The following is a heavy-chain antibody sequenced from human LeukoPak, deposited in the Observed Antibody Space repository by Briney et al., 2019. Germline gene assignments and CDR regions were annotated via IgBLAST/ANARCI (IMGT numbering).Heavy chain of an antibody. J-gene: IGHJ4*02. CDR2: IKQDGSEK. CDR1: GFTFSSYW. D-gene: IGHD3-22*01. V-gene: IGHV3-7*01. CDR3: ARDLSYYDSSGYYYSYFDY. Sequence: GGSLRLSCAASGFTFSSYWMNWARQAPGKGLEWVANIKQDGSEKYYVDSVKGRFTISRDNAKNSLYLQMNSLRAEDTAVYYCARDLSYYDSSGYYYSYFDYWGQGTLVTVSS.